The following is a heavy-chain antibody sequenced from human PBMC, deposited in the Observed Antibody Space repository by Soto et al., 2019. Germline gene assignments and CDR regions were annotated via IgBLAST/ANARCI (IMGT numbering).Heavy chain of an antibody. CDR2: IIPIFGTA. CDR1: GGTFSSYA. V-gene: IGHV1-69*13. J-gene: IGHJ6*02. D-gene: IGHD2-2*01. Sequence: GASVKVSCKASGGTFSSYAISWVRQAPGQGLEWMGGIIPIFGTANYAQKFQGRVTITADESTSTAYMELSSLRSEDTAVYYCARGMGYCSSTSCYVENYYYYGMDVWGQGTTVTVSS. CDR3: ARGMGYCSSTSCYVENYYYYGMDV.